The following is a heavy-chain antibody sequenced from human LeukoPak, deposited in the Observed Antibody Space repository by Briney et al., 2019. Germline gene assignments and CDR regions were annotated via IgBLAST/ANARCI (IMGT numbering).Heavy chain of an antibody. V-gene: IGHV3-21*01. J-gene: IGHJ6*03. Sequence: GGSLRLSCAASGFTFSSYSMNWVRQAPGKGLEWVSSISSSSSYIYYADSVKGRFTISRDNAKNSLYLQMNSLRAEDTAVYYCARDSSFGHYYMDVWGKGTTVTVSS. CDR1: GFTFSSYS. CDR3: ARDSSFGHYYMDV. D-gene: IGHD6-6*01. CDR2: ISSSSSYI.